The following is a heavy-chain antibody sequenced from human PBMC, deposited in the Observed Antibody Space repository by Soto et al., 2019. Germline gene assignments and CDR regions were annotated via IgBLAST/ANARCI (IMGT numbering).Heavy chain of an antibody. D-gene: IGHD2-2*01. CDR1: GFTFSSYA. J-gene: IGHJ4*02. CDR2: ITYNGSNK. CDR3: AKRPASIITFDY. V-gene: IGHV3-30*01. Sequence: PGGSLRLSCAASGFTFSSYAMHWVRQAPGKGLEWVAAITYNGSNKYYADSVKGRFTISRDNSKNMLFLQINSLRDDDSAVYYCAKRPASIITFDYWGQGTPVTVSS.